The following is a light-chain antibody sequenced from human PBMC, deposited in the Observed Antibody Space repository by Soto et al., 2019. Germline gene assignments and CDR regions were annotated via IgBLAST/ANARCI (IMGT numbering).Light chain of an antibody. Sequence: QSVLTQPASVSPSPGQSITISCTGASSDVGTYHYVSWYQHHPGKPPNLLFHEVTHRPPGVAARFSGSKSGNTASLTISGLQAEDEAVYYCSSYRKSNTRVCGSGTKGTVL. V-gene: IGLV2-14*01. CDR2: EVT. J-gene: IGLJ1*01. CDR3: SSYRKSNTRV. CDR1: SSDVGTYHY.